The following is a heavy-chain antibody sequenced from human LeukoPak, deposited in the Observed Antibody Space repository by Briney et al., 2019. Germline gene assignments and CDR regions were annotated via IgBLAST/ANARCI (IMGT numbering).Heavy chain of an antibody. V-gene: IGHV3-33*08. Sequence: GGSLRLSCEASGFTFSSYAMSWVRQAPGKGLEWVAVIWYDGSNKYYADSVKGRFTISRDNSKNTLYLQMNSLRAEDTAVYYCASMTTVTTSYYFDYWGQGTLVTVSS. D-gene: IGHD4-17*01. J-gene: IGHJ4*02. CDR1: GFTFSSYA. CDR3: ASMTTVTTSYYFDY. CDR2: IWYDGSNK.